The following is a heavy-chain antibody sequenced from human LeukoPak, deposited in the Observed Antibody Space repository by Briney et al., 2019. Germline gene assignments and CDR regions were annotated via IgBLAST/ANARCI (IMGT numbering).Heavy chain of an antibody. D-gene: IGHD3-10*01. CDR1: GGSISRYY. CDR2: IYYFGNT. J-gene: IGHJ4*02. CDR3: ARHGDSRGTVDY. V-gene: IGHV4-59*08. Sequence: SETLSLTCTVSGGSISRYYWSWIRQPPGKGLEWIGYIYYFGNTNYNPSLKSRVTISVDTSKNQFSLKLSSVTAADTAVYYCARHGDSRGTVDYWGQGTLVTVSS.